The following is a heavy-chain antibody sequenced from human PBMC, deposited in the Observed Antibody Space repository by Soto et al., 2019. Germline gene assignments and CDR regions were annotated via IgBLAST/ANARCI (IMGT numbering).Heavy chain of an antibody. Sequence: VQLLESGGGLIQPGGSLRLSCAASGFTFSYGIHWLRQAPGKGLEWVAYISYDSSNKFYGDSVKGRFTISRDNAKNTQFLQMTILRAEDTAVYYCAKLVIGYCSGNTCDDYWGQGTLVAVSS. V-gene: IGHV3-30*18. D-gene: IGHD2-15*01. CDR2: ISYDSSNK. CDR3: AKLVIGYCSGNTCDDY. J-gene: IGHJ4*02. CDR1: GFTFSYG.